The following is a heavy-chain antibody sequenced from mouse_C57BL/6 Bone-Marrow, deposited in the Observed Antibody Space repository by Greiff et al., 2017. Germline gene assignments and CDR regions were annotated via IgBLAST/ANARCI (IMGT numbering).Heavy chain of an antibody. CDR1: GYSFTGYY. D-gene: IGHD1-1*01. CDR2: LNPSTGGT. CDR3: AKAHYYGLDY. J-gene: IGHJ2*01. Sequence: VQLQQSGPELVKPGASVKISCKASGYSFTGYYMNWVKQSPEKSLEWIGELNPSTGGTTYNQKFKAKATLTVDKSSSTAYMQLKSLTSEDSAVYYCAKAHYYGLDYWGQGTTLTVSS. V-gene: IGHV1-42*01.